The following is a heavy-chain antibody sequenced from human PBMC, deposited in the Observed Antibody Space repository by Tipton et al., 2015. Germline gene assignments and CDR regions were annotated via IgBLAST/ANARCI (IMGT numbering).Heavy chain of an antibody. CDR3: ARDLEHGMDV. CDR1: GYSISSGYY. CDR2: IYHSGST. Sequence: TLSLTCDVSGYSISSGYYWGWIRQPPGKGLEWIGSIYHSGSTYYNPSLKSRVTISVDTSKNQFSLTLNSVAAADTAVYYCARDLEHGMDVWGHGTTVTVSS. V-gene: IGHV4-38-2*02. J-gene: IGHJ6*02. D-gene: IGHD5-24*01.